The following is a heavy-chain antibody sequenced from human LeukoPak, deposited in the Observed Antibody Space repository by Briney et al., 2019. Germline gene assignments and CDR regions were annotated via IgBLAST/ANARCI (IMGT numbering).Heavy chain of an antibody. D-gene: IGHD5-18*01. V-gene: IGHV3-11*01. CDR3: GKTTVGYSSGQKPAWPVDY. J-gene: IGHJ4*02. CDR1: GFTLSDYY. CDR2: ISSSTTI. Sequence: KPGGSLRLSCAASGFTLSDYYMSWIRQAPGKGLEWVSYISSSTTIYYADSVKGRFTISRDNAKNSLYLQMNSLRAEDTAVYYCGKTTVGYSSGQKPAWPVDYWGQGTLVTVSS.